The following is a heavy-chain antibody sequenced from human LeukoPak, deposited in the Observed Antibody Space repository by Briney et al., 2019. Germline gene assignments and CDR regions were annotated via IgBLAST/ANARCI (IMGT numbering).Heavy chain of an antibody. D-gene: IGHD2-2*02. CDR2: INPNSGDT. V-gene: IGHV1-2*02. CDR1: GYIFTGYY. Sequence: ASVKVSCKASGYIFTGYYMHWVRQAPGQGLEWMGWINPNSGDTNYAQKFQGRVTMTRDTSISTAYMELSSLRSDDMAVYYCTLYNYWGQGTLVTVSS. CDR3: TLYNY. J-gene: IGHJ4*02.